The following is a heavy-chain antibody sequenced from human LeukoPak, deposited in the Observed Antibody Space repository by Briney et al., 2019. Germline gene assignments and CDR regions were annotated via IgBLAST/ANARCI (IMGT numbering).Heavy chain of an antibody. D-gene: IGHD1-26*01. CDR2: IIPIFGTA. J-gene: IGHJ4*02. V-gene: IGHV1-69*05. CDR3: ARVASGSYIDY. Sequence: SVKVSCXASGGTFSSYAISWVRQAPGQGLGWMGGIIPIFGTANYAQKFQGRVTITTDESTSTAYMELSSLRSEDTAVYYCARVASGSYIDYWGQGTLVTVSS. CDR1: GGTFSSYA.